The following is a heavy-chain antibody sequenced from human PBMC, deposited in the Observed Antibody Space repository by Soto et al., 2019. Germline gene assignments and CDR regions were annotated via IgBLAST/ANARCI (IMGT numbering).Heavy chain of an antibody. D-gene: IGHD3-10*01. CDR1: GYTFTSYD. V-gene: IGHV1-8*01. J-gene: IGHJ6*02. CDR2: MNPNSGNT. Sequence: ASVKVSCKASGYTFTSYDINWVRQATGQGLEWMGRMNPNSGNTGYAQKFQGRVTMTRNTSISTAYMELSSLRSEDTAVYYCASTAYGSGSYGGMDVWGQGTTVTVSS. CDR3: ASTAYGSGSYGGMDV.